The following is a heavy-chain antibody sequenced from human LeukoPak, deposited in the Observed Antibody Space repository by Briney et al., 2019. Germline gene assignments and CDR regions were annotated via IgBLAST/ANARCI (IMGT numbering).Heavy chain of an antibody. V-gene: IGHV1-46*01. D-gene: IGHD1-7*01. CDR1: GYTFTNYG. CDR3: ARGMALELLDWFDP. J-gene: IGHJ5*02. Sequence: ASVKVSCKASGYTFTNYGISWVRQAPGQGLEWMGIINPSGGSTSYAQKFQGRVTMTRDMSTSTVYMELSSLRSDDTAVYYCARGMALELLDWFDPWGQGTLVTVSS. CDR2: INPSGGST.